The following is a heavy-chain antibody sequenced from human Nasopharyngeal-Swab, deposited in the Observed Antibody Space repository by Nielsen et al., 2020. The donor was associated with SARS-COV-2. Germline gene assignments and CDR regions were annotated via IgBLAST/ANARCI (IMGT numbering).Heavy chain of an antibody. CDR3: AKLAFVGTTHDAFDI. J-gene: IGHJ3*02. D-gene: IGHD7-27*01. CDR1: GFTFDDYA. CDR2: ISWNSGSI. Sequence: SLKISCAASGFTFDDYAMHWVRQAPGKGLEWVSGISWNSGSIGYADSVKGRFTISRDNAKNSLYLQMNSLRAEDTALYYCAKLAFVGTTHDAFDIWGQGTMVTVSS. V-gene: IGHV3-9*01.